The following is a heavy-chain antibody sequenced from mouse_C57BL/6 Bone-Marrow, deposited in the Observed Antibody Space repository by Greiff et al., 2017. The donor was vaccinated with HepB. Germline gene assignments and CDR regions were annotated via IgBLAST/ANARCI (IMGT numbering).Heavy chain of an antibody. CDR3: ARRAIYDGYYGWFAY. V-gene: IGHV1-81*01. CDR2: IYPRSGNT. Sequence: QVQLKESGAELARPGASVKLSCKASGYTFTSYGISWVKQRTGQGLEWIGEIYPRSGNTYYNEKFKGKATLTADKSSSTAYMELRSLTSEDSVVYFCARRAIYDGYYGWFAYWGQGTLVTVSA. J-gene: IGHJ3*01. CDR1: GYTFTSYG. D-gene: IGHD2-3*01.